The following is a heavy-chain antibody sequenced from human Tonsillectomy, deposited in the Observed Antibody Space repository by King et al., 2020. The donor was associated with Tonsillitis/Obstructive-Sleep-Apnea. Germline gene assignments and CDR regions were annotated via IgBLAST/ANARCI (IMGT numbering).Heavy chain of an antibody. CDR2: IYYSGST. V-gene: IGHV4-59*01. CDR1: GGSISSYY. Sequence: VQLQESGPGLVKPSETLSLTCTVSGGSISSYYWSWIRPPPGKGLEWIGYIYYSGSTNYNPSLKSRVTIPVDTSKNQFSLKLSFVTAADTAVYYCVRDLELSYMDVWGKGTTVTVSS. D-gene: IGHD1-7*01. CDR3: VRDLELSYMDV. J-gene: IGHJ6*03.